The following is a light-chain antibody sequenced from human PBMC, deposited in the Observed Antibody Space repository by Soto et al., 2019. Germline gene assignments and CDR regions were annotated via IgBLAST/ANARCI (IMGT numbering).Light chain of an antibody. CDR2: GNS. CDR1: RSNIGAGFD. CDR3: QSYDSSLSGHVV. J-gene: IGLJ2*01. Sequence: QSVLTQPPSVSGAPGQRVTISCTGSRSNIGAGFDVHWYQQLPGTAPKVLIYGNSNRPSGVPDRVSGSKSGTSASLAITGLQAEDEADYYCQSYDSSLSGHVVFGGGTKVTVL. V-gene: IGLV1-40*01.